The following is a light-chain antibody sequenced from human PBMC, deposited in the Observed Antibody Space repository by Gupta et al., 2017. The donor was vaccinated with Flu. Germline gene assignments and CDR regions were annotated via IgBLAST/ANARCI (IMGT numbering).Light chain of an antibody. V-gene: IGLV3-21*02. Sequence: SFILTQPPSVSVAPGQPASIACGGNNIGSETVHWYQQKPGQAPVLVLYDDDFRPSGIPERFSGSNSGNTATLTIRRVEAGDEADYYCQVWDTASDHWLFGAGTALTVV. CDR3: QVWDTASDHWL. CDR1: NIGSET. CDR2: DDD. J-gene: IGLJ3*02.